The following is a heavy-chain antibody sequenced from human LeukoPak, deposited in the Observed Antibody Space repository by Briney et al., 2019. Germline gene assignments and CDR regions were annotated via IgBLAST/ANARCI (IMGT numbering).Heavy chain of an antibody. D-gene: IGHD2-2*01. CDR2: IIPIFGTA. CDR1: GGTFSSYA. J-gene: IGHJ5*02. Sequence: SVKVSCKASGGTFSSYAFSWLRQAPGQGLEWMGGIIPIFGTANYAQKFQGRVTITTDDSTSSAYMELNSLRSEDTAVYYGARGLGDCSSTSCYSRFEPWGQGTLVTVSS. CDR3: ARGLGDCSSTSCYSRFEP. V-gene: IGHV1-69*05.